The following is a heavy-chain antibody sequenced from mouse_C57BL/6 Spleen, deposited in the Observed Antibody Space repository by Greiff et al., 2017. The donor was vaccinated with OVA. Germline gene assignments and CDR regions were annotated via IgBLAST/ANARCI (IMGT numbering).Heavy chain of an antibody. CDR1: GYTFTDYE. CDR2: IDPETGGT. CDR3: TRNYRKAMDY. Sequence: VKLQESGAELVRPGASVTLSCKASGYTFTDYEMHWVKQTPVHGLEWIGAIDPETGGTAYNQKFKGKAILTADKSSSTAYMELRSLTSEDSAVYYCTRNYRKAMDYWGQGTSVTVSS. D-gene: IGHD2-14*01. V-gene: IGHV1-15*01. J-gene: IGHJ4*01.